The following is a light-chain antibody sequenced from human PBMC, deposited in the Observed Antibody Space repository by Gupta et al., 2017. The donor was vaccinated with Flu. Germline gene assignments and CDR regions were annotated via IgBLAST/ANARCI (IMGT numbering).Light chain of an antibody. CDR2: AVS. CDR1: SNDIGAYDY. CDR3: NSHTTSNTPAV. J-gene: IGLJ3*02. Sequence: QSALTQPASVSGSPGQSTTIPCTGTSNDIGAYDYVSWYQQHPGKAPKLIIYAVSRRPSGVSNRFSGSKSGNTASLTISGLQAEDEADYYCNSHTTSNTPAVFSGGTRLTVL. V-gene: IGLV2-14*01.